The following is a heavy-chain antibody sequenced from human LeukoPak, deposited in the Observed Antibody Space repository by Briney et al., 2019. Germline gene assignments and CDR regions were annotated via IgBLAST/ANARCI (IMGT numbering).Heavy chain of an antibody. Sequence: PGRSLRLSCAGSGFTFSHYGMHWVRQAPGKGLEWVAGIQYVGSKTYYGDSVKGRFSISRDNSRNTLYLQMSSLRAEDTAVYSCARDVDTSNHMSIFDPWGQGTLVTVSS. D-gene: IGHD2-21*01. CDR3: ARDVDTSNHMSIFDP. CDR1: GFTFSHYG. V-gene: IGHV3-33*01. CDR2: IQYVGSKT. J-gene: IGHJ5*02.